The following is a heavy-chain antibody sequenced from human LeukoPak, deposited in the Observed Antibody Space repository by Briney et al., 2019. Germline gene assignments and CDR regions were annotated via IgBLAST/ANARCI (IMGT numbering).Heavy chain of an antibody. Sequence: GGSLRLSCAASGFTFSSFAMTWGRQAPGKGLECVSSISSDGGSTHYADSVKGRFTISRDNSKSTLYLQMDSLSADDTAVYYCAKGLSCSSGGGDNWGQGTPVTVSA. CDR1: GFTFSSFA. CDR3: AKGLSCSSGGGDN. D-gene: IGHD6-6*01. V-gene: IGHV3-23*01. CDR2: ISSDGGST. J-gene: IGHJ4*02.